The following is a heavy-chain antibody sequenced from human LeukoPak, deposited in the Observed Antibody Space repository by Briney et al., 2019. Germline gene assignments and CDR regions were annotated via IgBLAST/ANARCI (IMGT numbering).Heavy chain of an antibody. CDR2: IYYSGST. Sequence: SETLSLTCTVSGGSISSYYWSWIRQPPGKGLEWIGYIYYSGSTNYNPSLKSRVTISVDTSKNQFSLKLSSVTAADTAVYYCARDRGHYFDYWGQGTLVTVSS. V-gene: IGHV4-59*12. CDR3: ARDRGHYFDY. CDR1: GGSISSYY. J-gene: IGHJ4*02.